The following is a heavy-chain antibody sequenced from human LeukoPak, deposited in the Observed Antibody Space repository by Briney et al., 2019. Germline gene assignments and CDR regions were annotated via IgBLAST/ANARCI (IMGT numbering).Heavy chain of an antibody. D-gene: IGHD1-26*01. J-gene: IGHJ4*02. CDR1: GLSFRSYG. CDR2: IYYDGSNK. V-gene: IGHV3-33*06. Sequence: PGGSLRLSCAASGLSFRSYGMHWVRQAPGKGLEWVAIIYYDGSNKYYTGSVKGRFTISRDNSKNTLFLQMNSLRAEDTAVYYCAKDQRWESPHYLDSWGQGTLVTVSS. CDR3: AKDQRWESPHYLDS.